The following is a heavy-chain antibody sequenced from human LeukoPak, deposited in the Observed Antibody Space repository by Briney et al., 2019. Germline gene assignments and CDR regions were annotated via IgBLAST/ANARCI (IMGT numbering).Heavy chain of an antibody. CDR3: APGFGELLWGGYFDY. D-gene: IGHD3-10*01. CDR2: IYYSGST. J-gene: IGHJ4*02. CDR1: GVSISSSSYY. Sequence: SETLSLTCTVSGVSISSSSYYWGWIRQPPGKGLEWIGSIYYSGSTYYNPSLKSRVTISVDTSKNQFSLKLSSVTAADTAVYYCAPGFGELLWGGYFDYWGQGTLVTVSS. V-gene: IGHV4-39*01.